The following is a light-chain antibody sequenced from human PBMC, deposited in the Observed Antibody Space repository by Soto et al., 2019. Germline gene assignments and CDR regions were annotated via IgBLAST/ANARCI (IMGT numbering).Light chain of an antibody. Sequence: DIVMTQSPDSLALSLGERATINCKSSQNVLYSSNSKNYLAWYQQKPGQPPKLLIYWASTRESGVPDRFSGSGSGTDFTLTISSLQAEDVAVYYCQQYYSSPWTFGQGTKVEIK. CDR3: QQYYSSPWT. V-gene: IGKV4-1*01. J-gene: IGKJ1*01. CDR2: WAS. CDR1: QNVLYSSNSKNY.